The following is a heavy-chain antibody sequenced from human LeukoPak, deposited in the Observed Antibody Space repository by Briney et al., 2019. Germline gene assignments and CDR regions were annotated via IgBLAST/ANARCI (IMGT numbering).Heavy chain of an antibody. V-gene: IGHV1-2*06. CDR3: ARDRDYGDY. CDR1: GYTLTELS. Sequence: GASVKVSCKVSGYTLTELSMHWVRQAPGQGLEWMGRINPNSGGTNYAQKFQGRVTMTSDTSISTAYMELNSLRSDDTAVYYCARDRDYGDYWGQGTLVTVSS. J-gene: IGHJ4*02. D-gene: IGHD4-17*01. CDR2: INPNSGGT.